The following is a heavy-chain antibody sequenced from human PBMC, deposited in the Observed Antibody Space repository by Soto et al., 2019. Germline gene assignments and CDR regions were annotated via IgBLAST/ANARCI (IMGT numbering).Heavy chain of an antibody. J-gene: IGHJ4*02. CDR3: AKVPTYYYDSPA. V-gene: IGHV3-9*01. CDR1: GFTFDDYA. Sequence: EVQLVESGGGLVQPGRSLRLSCAASGFTFDDYAMHWVRQAPGKGLEWVSGISWNSGSIGYADSVKGRFTISRDNAKNSLYLQMNSLRAEDTALYYCAKVPTYYYDSPAWGQGTLVTVSS. CDR2: ISWNSGSI. D-gene: IGHD3-22*01.